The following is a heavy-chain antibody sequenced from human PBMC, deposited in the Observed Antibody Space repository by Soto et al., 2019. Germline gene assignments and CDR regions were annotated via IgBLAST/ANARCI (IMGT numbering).Heavy chain of an antibody. CDR3: TTAPLNYDSSCSYGMDV. J-gene: IGHJ6*02. D-gene: IGHD3-22*01. Sequence: PGGSLRLSCAASGFTFSNAWMSWVRQAPGKGLEWVGRIKSKTDGGTTDYAAPVKGRFTISRDDSKNTLYLQMNSLKTEDTAVYYCTTAPLNYDSSCSYGMDVWGQVTTVTGS. CDR2: IKSKTDGGTT. V-gene: IGHV3-15*01. CDR1: GFTFSNAW.